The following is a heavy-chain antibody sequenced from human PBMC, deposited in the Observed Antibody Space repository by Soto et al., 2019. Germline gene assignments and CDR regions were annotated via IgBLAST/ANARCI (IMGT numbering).Heavy chain of an antibody. Sequence: PGGSLRLSCAASGFTFSSYTMTWVRQAPGKGLEWVSSITSDGAQTSRADSVKGRLIISRDNSKNMLFLQMNSLRAEDTAVYYCAKPVRCTGTFCPFDHWGQGTPVTVSS. CDR2: ITSDGAQT. CDR3: AKPVRCTGTFCPFDH. CDR1: GFTFSSYT. J-gene: IGHJ5*02. D-gene: IGHD2-8*02. V-gene: IGHV3-23*01.